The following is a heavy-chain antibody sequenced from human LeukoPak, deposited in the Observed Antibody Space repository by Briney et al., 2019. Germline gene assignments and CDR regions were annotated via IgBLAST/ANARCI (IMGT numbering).Heavy chain of an antibody. V-gene: IGHV4-61*02. Sequence: SETLSLTCTVSGGSISSGSYFWTWIRQPAGKGLEWIGRINTSGSTNYNPSLKSRVTISEDTSKNQFSLKLSSVTAADTAVFYCAREGYTSSWYSGYYYFDYWGQGTLVTVSS. J-gene: IGHJ4*02. CDR3: AREGYTSSWYSGYYYFDY. CDR1: GGSISSGSYF. D-gene: IGHD6-13*01. CDR2: INTSGST.